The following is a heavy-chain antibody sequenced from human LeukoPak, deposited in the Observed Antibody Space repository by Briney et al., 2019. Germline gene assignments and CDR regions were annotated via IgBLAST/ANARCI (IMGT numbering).Heavy chain of an antibody. CDR2: IYSSGST. Sequence: TSQTLSLTCSVSGGSISSGSYYWSWIRQPAGRGLEWIGRIYSSGSTNYNPSLKSRVTISVDTSKNQFSLKLSSVTAADTAVYYCARGATVVTPVGYYYYYMDVWGKGTTVTVSS. D-gene: IGHD4-23*01. CDR3: ARGATVVTPVGYYYYYMDV. V-gene: IGHV4-61*02. J-gene: IGHJ6*03. CDR1: GGSISSGSYY.